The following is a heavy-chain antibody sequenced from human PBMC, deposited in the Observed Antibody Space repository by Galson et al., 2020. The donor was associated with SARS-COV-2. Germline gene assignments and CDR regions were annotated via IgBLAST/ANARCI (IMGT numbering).Heavy chain of an antibody. CDR1: GFTFSSYG. D-gene: IGHD3-16*02. J-gene: IGHJ4*02. V-gene: IGHV3-33*06. Sequence: GGSLRLSCAASGFTFSSYGMHWVRQAPGKGLEWVAVIWYDGSNKYYADSVKGRFTISRDNSKNTLYLQMNSLRAEDTAGYYCAKSGGVIAPLDDWGQGILVTVAS. CDR2: IWYDGSNK. CDR3: AKSGGVIAPLDD.